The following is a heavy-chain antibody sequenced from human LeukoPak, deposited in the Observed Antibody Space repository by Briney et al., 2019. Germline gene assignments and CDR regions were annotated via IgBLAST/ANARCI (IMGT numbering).Heavy chain of an antibody. D-gene: IGHD2-21*02. CDR1: GFTFSSHG. V-gene: IGHV3-30*18. J-gene: IGHJ4*02. CDR3: AKLGGVVVTAAPSDY. CDR2: ISYDGSNK. Sequence: GRSLRLSCAASGFTFSSHGMHWVRQAPGKGLEWVAVISYDGSNKQYAGSVKGRFSISRDNSKNTLYLQMNSLRAEDTAVYYCAKLGGVVVTAAPSDYWGQGTLVTVSS.